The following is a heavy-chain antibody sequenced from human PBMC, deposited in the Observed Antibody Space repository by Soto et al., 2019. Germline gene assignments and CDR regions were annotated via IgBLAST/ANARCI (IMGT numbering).Heavy chain of an antibody. V-gene: IGHV1-69*02. CDR3: ATITPRAENAFDI. CDR1: GGTFSSYT. CDR2: IIPILGIA. D-gene: IGHD2-15*01. J-gene: IGHJ3*02. Sequence: QVQLVQSGAEMKKPGSSVKVSCKASGGTFSSYTISWVRQAPGQGLEWMGRIIPILGIANYAQKFQGRVTITADKSTSTAYMELSSLRSEDTAVYYCATITPRAENAFDIWGQGTMVTVSS.